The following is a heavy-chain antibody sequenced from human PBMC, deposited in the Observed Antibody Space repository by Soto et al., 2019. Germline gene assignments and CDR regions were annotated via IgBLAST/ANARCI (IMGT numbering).Heavy chain of an antibody. CDR2: ISYDGSNK. CDR1: GFTFSSYG. Sequence: GGSLRLSCAASGFTFSSYGMHWVRQAPGKGLEWVAVISYDGSNKYYADSVKGRFTISRDNSKYTLYLQMNSLRAEDTAVYYCAKETYSGQLDYWGQGTLVTV. CDR3: AKETYSGQLDY. D-gene: IGHD2-15*01. V-gene: IGHV3-30*18. J-gene: IGHJ4*02.